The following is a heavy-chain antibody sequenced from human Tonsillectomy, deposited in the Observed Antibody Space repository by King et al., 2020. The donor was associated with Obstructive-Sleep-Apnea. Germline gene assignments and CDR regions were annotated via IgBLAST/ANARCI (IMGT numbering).Heavy chain of an antibody. D-gene: IGHD3-22*01. Sequence: LQLQESGPGLVKPSETLSLTCTVSGGSISSSSYYWGWIRQPPGKGLEWIGSIYYTGTTHYNPSLKSRVTISVDTSKNQFSLKLNSVTAADTAVYHCARDLLPDSDSSGYYYDNYFDPWGQGTLVTVSS. CDR3: ARDLLPDSDSSGYYYDNYFDP. CDR1: GGSISSSSYY. V-gene: IGHV4-39*07. J-gene: IGHJ5*02. CDR2: IYYTGTT.